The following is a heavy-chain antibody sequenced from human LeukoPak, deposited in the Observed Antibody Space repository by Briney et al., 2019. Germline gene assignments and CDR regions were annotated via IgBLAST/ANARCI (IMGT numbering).Heavy chain of an antibody. Sequence: HPGGSLRLSCVVSGFTFSRNAMHWVRQAPGKGLEWVAVIGGDGKKKYYTDSVEGRFIISRDNAKDTLHLQMNSLRPEDTAVYYCARAPGSCNGSSCHRYFDYWGQGTLVTVSS. V-gene: IGHV3-30*04. J-gene: IGHJ4*02. CDR1: GFTFSRNA. D-gene: IGHD2-2*01. CDR3: ARAPGSCNGSSCHRYFDY. CDR2: IGGDGKKK.